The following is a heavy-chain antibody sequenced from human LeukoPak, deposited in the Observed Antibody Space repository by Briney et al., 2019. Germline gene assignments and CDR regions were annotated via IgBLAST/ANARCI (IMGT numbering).Heavy chain of an antibody. D-gene: IGHD3-22*01. CDR1: GFTFSSYA. CDR2: ISGSGGNT. V-gene: IGHV3-23*01. J-gene: IGHJ4*02. Sequence: PGGSLRLSCAASGFTFSSYAMSWVRQAPGKGLEWVSTISGSGGNTYYVDSVKGRFTISRDNSKDTLYLQVNSLRAEDTAVYYCAKDRGYYDSSGYLDYWGQGTLVTVSS. CDR3: AKDRGYYDSSGYLDY.